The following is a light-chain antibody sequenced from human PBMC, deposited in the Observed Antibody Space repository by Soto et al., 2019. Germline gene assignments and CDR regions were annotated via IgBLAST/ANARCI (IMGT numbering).Light chain of an antibody. CDR3: QQYNSYPIT. Sequence: DIQMTQSPSSLSASVGDRVTITCRASQSISSYLNWYQQKPGKAPKLLIYKASSLESGVPSRFSGSGSGTEFTLTISSLQPDDFATYYCQQYNSYPITFGQGTRLEN. CDR2: KAS. CDR1: QSISSY. V-gene: IGKV1-5*03. J-gene: IGKJ5*01.